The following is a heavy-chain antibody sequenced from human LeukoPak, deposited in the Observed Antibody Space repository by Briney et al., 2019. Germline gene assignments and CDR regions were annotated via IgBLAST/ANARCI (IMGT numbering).Heavy chain of an antibody. CDR2: INHSGST. CDR1: GGSFSGYY. Sequence: SETLSLTCAVYGGSFSGYYWSWIRQPPGKGLEWIGEINHSGSTNYNPSLKSRVTISVDTSKNQFSLKLSSVTAADTAGYYCARDLGYCSGGSCSDFDYWGQGTLVTVSS. D-gene: IGHD2-15*01. V-gene: IGHV4-34*01. J-gene: IGHJ4*02. CDR3: ARDLGYCSGGSCSDFDY.